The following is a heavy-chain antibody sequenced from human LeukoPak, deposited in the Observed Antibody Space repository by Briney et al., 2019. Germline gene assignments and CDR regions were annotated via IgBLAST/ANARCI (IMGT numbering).Heavy chain of an antibody. V-gene: IGHV5-51*01. CDR3: ARSPQFYGSGKGMDV. J-gene: IGHJ6*02. CDR2: IYPGDSDT. D-gene: IGHD3-10*01. Sequence: GESLKISCKGSGYSFTSYWIGWVRQMPGKGLEWMGIIYPGDSDTKYSPSFHGQITISVDKSINTAYLQWSSLKASDTAVYYCARSPQFYGSGKGMDVWGQGTTVTVSS. CDR1: GYSFTSYW.